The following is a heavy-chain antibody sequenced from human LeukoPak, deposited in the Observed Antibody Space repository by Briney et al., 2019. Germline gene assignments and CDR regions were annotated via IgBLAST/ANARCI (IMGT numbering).Heavy chain of an antibody. V-gene: IGHV3-23*01. J-gene: IGHJ6*02. CDR3: SNIGNDRDYFYGMDV. Sequence: PGGSLRLSCAAAGFTFSNYAMSWVRQAPGKGLEWVSAISGSGGSTYYADSVKGRFTISRDNSKKTLYVQMNSLKTEDTAVYYCSNIGNDRDYFYGMDVWGQGTTVTVSS. D-gene: IGHD1-1*01. CDR1: GFTFSNYA. CDR2: ISGSGGST.